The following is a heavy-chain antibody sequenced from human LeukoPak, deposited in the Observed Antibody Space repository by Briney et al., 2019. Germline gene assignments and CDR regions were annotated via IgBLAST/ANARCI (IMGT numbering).Heavy chain of an antibody. Sequence: SQTLSLTCTVSAGSINSGDYYWSWIRQPAGEGLEWIGRIYTPGTNYNYNPSLKSRVTISIDTSNNQFSLKLTSVTAADTAVYYCARGVGTSYDSSRDAFDIWGQGTMVTVSS. D-gene: IGHD3-22*01. V-gene: IGHV4-61*02. CDR2: IYTPGT. CDR3: ARGVGTSYDSSRDAFDI. J-gene: IGHJ3*02. CDR1: AGSINSGDYY.